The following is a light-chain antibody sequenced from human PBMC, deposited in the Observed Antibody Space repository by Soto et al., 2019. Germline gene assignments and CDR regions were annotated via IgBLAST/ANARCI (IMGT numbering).Light chain of an antibody. Sequence: KQSPGTLSLSPRERGTLSCRDSQSVSSRYLAWYQQKPGQAPRLLIFGASNRANGIPDRFSGSGSGTDFTLTISRLEPEDFAVFYCQLYGSSPLTFGGGTKVDIK. CDR2: GAS. J-gene: IGKJ4*01. CDR3: QLYGSSPLT. CDR1: QSVSSRY. V-gene: IGKV3-20*01.